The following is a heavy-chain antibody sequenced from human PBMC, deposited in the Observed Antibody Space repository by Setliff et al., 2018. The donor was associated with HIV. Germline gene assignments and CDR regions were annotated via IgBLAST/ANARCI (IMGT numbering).Heavy chain of an antibody. J-gene: IGHJ4*02. V-gene: IGHV4-4*09. CDR2: IYTSGTT. D-gene: IGHD6-13*01. Sequence: SETLSLTCFVSGVSISGHFRGWIRQPPGKGLEWIGYIYTSGTTEYNPSLDSRVTISVDTSRDQFSLKLSSVTAAGTAVYFCARGRGSSSSWPIDYWGQGTLVTVSS. CDR1: GVSISGHF. CDR3: ARGRGSSSSWPIDY.